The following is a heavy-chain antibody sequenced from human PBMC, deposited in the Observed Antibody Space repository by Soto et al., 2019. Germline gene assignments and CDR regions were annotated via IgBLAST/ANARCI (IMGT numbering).Heavy chain of an antibody. CDR3: ARVVVPAATPYYYYGMDV. Sequence: ASVKVSCKASGYTFTGYYMHWVRQAPGQGLEWMGWINPNSGGTNYAQKFQGRVTMTGDTSISTAYMELSRLRSDDTAVYYCARVVVPAATPYYYYGMDVWGQGTTVTVSS. D-gene: IGHD2-2*02. CDR1: GYTFTGYY. V-gene: IGHV1-2*02. J-gene: IGHJ6*02. CDR2: INPNSGGT.